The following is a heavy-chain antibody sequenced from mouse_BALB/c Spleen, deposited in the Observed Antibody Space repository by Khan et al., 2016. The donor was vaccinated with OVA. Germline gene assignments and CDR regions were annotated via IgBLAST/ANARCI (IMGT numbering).Heavy chain of an antibody. CDR3: SRGTVGRFAY. Sequence: SGPGLVKPSQSLSLTCTVTGYSITSDYAWNWIRQFPGNKLEWMGYISYSGSTSYNPSLKSRISITRDTSKNQFFLQLNSVTTEDTATYYCSRGTVGRFAYWGQGTLVTVSA. CDR2: ISYSGST. CDR1: GYSITSDYA. J-gene: IGHJ3*01. V-gene: IGHV3-2*02. D-gene: IGHD1-1*01.